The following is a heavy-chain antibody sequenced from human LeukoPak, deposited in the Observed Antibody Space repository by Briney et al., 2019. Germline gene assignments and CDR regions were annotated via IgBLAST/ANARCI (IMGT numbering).Heavy chain of an antibody. Sequence: GGSLRLSCAASGFTFDDYTMHWVCRAPGKRLEWVSLISWDGGRIYYTDSVKGRFTISRDNSKNSLYLQMNSLRAEDTALYYCARGLGNPHNPYFDYWGQGTLVTVSS. J-gene: IGHJ4*02. V-gene: IGHV3-43D*04. CDR2: ISWDGGRI. CDR3: ARGLGNPHNPYFDY. CDR1: GFTFDDYT. D-gene: IGHD3-16*01.